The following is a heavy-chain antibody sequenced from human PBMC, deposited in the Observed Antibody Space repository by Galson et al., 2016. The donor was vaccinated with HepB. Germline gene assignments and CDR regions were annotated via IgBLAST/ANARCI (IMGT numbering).Heavy chain of an antibody. Sequence: SLRLSCAASGFTFDDYGLSWVRQAPGKGLEWVSGINWNGGSTGYADSVKGRFTISRDNAKNSLYLQMNSLRAEDTALYYCARGRGHDYGVSADYWGQGTLVTVSS. CDR3: ARGRGHDYGVSADY. V-gene: IGHV3-20*04. D-gene: IGHD4-17*01. J-gene: IGHJ4*02. CDR2: INWNGGST. CDR1: GFTFDDYG.